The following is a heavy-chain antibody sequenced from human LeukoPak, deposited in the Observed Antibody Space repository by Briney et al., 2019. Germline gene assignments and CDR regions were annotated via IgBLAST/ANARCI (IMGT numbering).Heavy chain of an antibody. CDR2: IIPIFGIA. V-gene: IGHV1-69*04. Sequence: SVKVSCKASGGTFSSYAISWVRQAPGQGLEWMGRIIPIFGIANYAQKFQGRDTITADKSTSTAYMELSSLRSEDTAVYYCARGPRGYYFDYWGQGTLVTVSS. CDR1: GGTFSSYA. J-gene: IGHJ4*02. CDR3: ARGPRGYYFDY.